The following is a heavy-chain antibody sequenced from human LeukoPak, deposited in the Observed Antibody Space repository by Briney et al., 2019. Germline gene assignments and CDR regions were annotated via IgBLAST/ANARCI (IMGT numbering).Heavy chain of an antibody. Sequence: GASVKVSCKASGYTFTSYGISWVRRAPGQGLEWMGWISAYNGNTNYAQKLQGRVTMTTDTSTSTAYMELRSLRSDDTAVYYCARPEYYDILTGPGGMDVWGQGTTVTVSS. D-gene: IGHD3-9*01. J-gene: IGHJ6*02. CDR2: ISAYNGNT. CDR3: ARPEYYDILTGPGGMDV. CDR1: GYTFTSYG. V-gene: IGHV1-18*01.